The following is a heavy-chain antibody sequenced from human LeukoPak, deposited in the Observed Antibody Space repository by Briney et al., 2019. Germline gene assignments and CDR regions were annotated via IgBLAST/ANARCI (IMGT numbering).Heavy chain of an antibody. V-gene: IGHV4-59*01. CDR3: VRGKAAAGAIWFDP. D-gene: IGHD6-13*01. Sequence: SETLSLTCTVSGGSMSGYYWTWIRQPPGKGLEWIGCIYPSGSTSYKPSLKSRITISLDTSKNQFSLNLSSVTAADTAVYYCVRGKAAAGAIWFDPWGQGTLVTVSS. CDR2: IYPSGST. J-gene: IGHJ5*02. CDR1: GGSMSGYY.